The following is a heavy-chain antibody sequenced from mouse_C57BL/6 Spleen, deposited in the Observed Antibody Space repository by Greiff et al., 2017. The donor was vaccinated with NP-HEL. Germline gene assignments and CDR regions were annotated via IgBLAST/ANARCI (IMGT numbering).Heavy chain of an antibody. V-gene: IGHV5-17*01. CDR1: GFTFSDYG. J-gene: IGHJ1*03. CDR2: ISSGSSTI. D-gene: IGHD2-4*01. CDR3: AIYYDYGYWYFDV. Sequence: EVMLVESGGGLVKPGGSLKLSCAASGFTFSDYGMHWVRQAPEKGLEWVAYISSGSSTIYYADTVKGRFTISRDNAKNTLFLQMTSLRSEDTAMYYCAIYYDYGYWYFDVWGTGTTVTVSS.